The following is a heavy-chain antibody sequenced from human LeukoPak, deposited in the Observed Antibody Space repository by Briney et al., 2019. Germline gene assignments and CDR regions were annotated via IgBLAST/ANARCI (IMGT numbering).Heavy chain of an antibody. Sequence: PSETLSPTCTVSGGSVSSYYWSWIRQPPGKGLEWIGEINHSGSTNYNPSLKSRVTISVDTSKNQFSLKLSSVTAADTAVYYCHFWSGYFDAFDIWGQGTMVTVSS. D-gene: IGHD3-3*02. V-gene: IGHV4-34*01. CDR1: GGSVSSYY. CDR2: INHSGST. J-gene: IGHJ3*02. CDR3: HFWSGYFDAFDI.